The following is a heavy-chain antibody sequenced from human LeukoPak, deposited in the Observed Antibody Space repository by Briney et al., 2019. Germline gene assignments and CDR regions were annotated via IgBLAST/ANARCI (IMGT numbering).Heavy chain of an antibody. J-gene: IGHJ4*02. V-gene: IGHV3-7*01. CDR1: GFTFSSYA. D-gene: IGHD3-10*01. Sequence: GGSLRLSCAASGFTFSSYAMSWVRQAPGKGLEWVANIKQDGSEKYYVDSVKGRFTISRDNAKNSLYLQMNSLRAEDTAVYYCARDLGVRGVNDYWGRGTLVTVSS. CDR2: IKQDGSEK. CDR3: ARDLGVRGVNDY.